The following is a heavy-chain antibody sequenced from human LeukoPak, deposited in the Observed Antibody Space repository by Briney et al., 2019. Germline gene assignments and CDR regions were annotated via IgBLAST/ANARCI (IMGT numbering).Heavy chain of an antibody. CDR1: GYTFPSYF. CDR2: INPTGGST. CDR3: ARAVVPAVSYYFDY. V-gene: IGHV1-46*01. D-gene: IGHD2-2*01. Sequence: GASVKVSCKASGYTFPSYFMHWVRQAPGQGLEWMGIINPTGGSTTYAQKFQGRVTMTRDTSTSTVYMELSSLRSEDTAVYYCARAVVPAVSYYFDYWGQGTLVTVSS. J-gene: IGHJ4*02.